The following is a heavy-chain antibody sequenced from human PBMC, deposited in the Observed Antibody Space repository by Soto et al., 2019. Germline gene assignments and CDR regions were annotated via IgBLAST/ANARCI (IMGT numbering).Heavy chain of an antibody. CDR3: AIRLEGASSDLLDY. Sequence: QVQLVESGGGVVQPGRSLRLSCAASGFTFSDYVMHWVRQLPGKGLEWVAVISHDGRIKYYADSVQGRFTISRDNSNDMLYLKMDSLKTDDTALFYCAIRLEGASSDLLDYWGQGTLVTVSS. D-gene: IGHD3-22*01. V-gene: IGHV3-30*03. J-gene: IGHJ4*02. CDR2: ISHDGRIK. CDR1: GFTFSDYV.